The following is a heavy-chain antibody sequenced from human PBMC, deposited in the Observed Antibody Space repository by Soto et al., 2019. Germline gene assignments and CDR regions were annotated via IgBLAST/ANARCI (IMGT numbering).Heavy chain of an antibody. CDR2: TCYRSKWYN. J-gene: IGHJ6*02. Sequence: QTFSLTCPVSGDSVSSNSAHWNCIRQSQSRGLEWLGRTCYRSKWYNDYAVSLKSRININPDTSKNQFPLKLNSLTAADTAVYYCARDSTRWFPYYGIDVWGQGT. V-gene: IGHV6-1*01. D-gene: IGHD6-13*01. CDR3: ARDSTRWFPYYGIDV. CDR1: GDSVSSNSAH.